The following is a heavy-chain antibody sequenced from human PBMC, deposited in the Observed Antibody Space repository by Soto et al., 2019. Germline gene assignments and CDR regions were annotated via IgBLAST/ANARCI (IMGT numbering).Heavy chain of an antibody. CDR3: ARDFGLWYTRSYYYYYGMDV. J-gene: IGHJ6*02. D-gene: IGHD2-21*01. CDR2: ISSSSSYI. CDR1: GFTFSSYS. V-gene: IGHV3-21*01. Sequence: GGSLRLSCAASGFTFSSYSMNWVRQAPGKGLEWVSSISSSSSYIYYADSVKGRFTISRDNAKNSLYLQMNSLRAEDTAVYYCARDFGLWYTRSYYYYYGMDVWGQGTTVTVSS.